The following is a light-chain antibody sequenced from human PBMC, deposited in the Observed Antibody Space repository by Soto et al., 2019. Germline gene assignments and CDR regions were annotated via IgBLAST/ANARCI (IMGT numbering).Light chain of an antibody. J-gene: IGKJ3*01. V-gene: IGKV3-20*01. Sequence: EIVLTQSPGTLSLSPGERATLSCRASQSVSSSYLAWYQQKPGQAHRLLIYGASRRATGIPDSFSGSGSGTDFTLTISRLEPEDFAVYYCQQYGSSPLFTFGPGTKVDIK. CDR2: GAS. CDR3: QQYGSSPLFT. CDR1: QSVSSSY.